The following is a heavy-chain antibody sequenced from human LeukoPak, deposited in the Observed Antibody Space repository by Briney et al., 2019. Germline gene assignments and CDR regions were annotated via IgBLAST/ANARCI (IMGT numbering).Heavy chain of an antibody. Sequence: GSLRLSFAASGFTFSSHALNWVRQAPGKGLEWVSAISGSGGSTYYADSVKGRFTISRDNSKNTLYLQMNSLRAEDTAVYYCAKDGGITMIVVVPDAFDIWGQGTMVTVSS. V-gene: IGHV3-23*01. CDR1: GFTFSSHA. CDR2: ISGSGGST. CDR3: AKDGGITMIVVVPDAFDI. D-gene: IGHD3-22*01. J-gene: IGHJ3*02.